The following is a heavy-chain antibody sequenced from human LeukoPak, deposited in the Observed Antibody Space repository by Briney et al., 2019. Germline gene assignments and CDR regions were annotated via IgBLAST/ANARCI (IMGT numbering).Heavy chain of an antibody. V-gene: IGHV3-21*01. Sequence: GGSLRLSCAASGFTFSSYSMNWVRQAPGKGLEWVSSISSSSSYIYYADSVKGRFTISRDNAKNTLYLQMNSLRAEDTAVYYCARDPGYSYGPYYYYYYMDVWGKGTTVTVSS. CDR2: ISSSSSYI. D-gene: IGHD5-18*01. CDR3: ARDPGYSYGPYYYYYYMDV. J-gene: IGHJ6*03. CDR1: GFTFSSYS.